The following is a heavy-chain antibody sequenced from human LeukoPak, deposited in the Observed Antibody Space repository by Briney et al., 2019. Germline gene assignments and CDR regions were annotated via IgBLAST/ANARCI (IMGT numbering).Heavy chain of an antibody. V-gene: IGHV4-39*01. D-gene: IGHD5-18*01. Sequence: SQTLSLTCTVSGGSISSGSYYWSWIRQPAGKGLEWIGSIYYSGSTYYNPSLKSRVTISVDTSKNQFSLKLSSVTAADTAVYYCARRDGYSYGLNPYDYWGQGTLVTVSS. J-gene: IGHJ4*02. CDR2: IYYSGST. CDR3: ARRDGYSYGLNPYDY. CDR1: GGSISSGSYY.